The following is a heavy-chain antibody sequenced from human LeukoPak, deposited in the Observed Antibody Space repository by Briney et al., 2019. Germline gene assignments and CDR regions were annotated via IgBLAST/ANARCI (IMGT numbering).Heavy chain of an antibody. CDR3: AKTLGYCSTTRCYGYYYYGLDV. Sequence: PGGSLRLSCAASGFTFSSSGMHWVRQAPGKGLEWVAVIWYDGSDKYSADSVKGRFTISRDNSKNTLYLQMNSLRAEDTAVYYCAKTLGYCSTTRCYGYYYYGLDVWGQGTTVTVSS. CDR2: IWYDGSDK. J-gene: IGHJ6*02. V-gene: IGHV3-33*06. CDR1: GFTFSSSG. D-gene: IGHD2-2*01.